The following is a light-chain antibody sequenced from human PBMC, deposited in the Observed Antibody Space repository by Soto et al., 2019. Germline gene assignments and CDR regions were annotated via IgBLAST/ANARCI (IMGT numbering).Light chain of an antibody. CDR2: DIS. CDR3: QQYNNWPFS. CDR1: QDVTTN. Sequence: TQSPGILCASPGEWITVSVRAAQDVTTNFAWYQQKRGQAPRLLIYDISSRATGVPARFSGSGSGTEFTLSISGLQSEDFAVYFCQQYNNWPFSVGQGTRLEI. V-gene: IGKV3-15*01. J-gene: IGKJ5*01.